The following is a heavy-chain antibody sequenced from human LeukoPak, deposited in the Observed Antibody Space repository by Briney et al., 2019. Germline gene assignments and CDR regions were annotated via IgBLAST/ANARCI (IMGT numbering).Heavy chain of an antibody. V-gene: IGHV1-24*01. J-gene: IGHJ4*02. CDR2: FDPEDGET. CDR3: ATDAPYYYDSSGYPLY. D-gene: IGHD3-22*01. Sequence: ASVKVSCKVSGYTLTELSIHWVRQAPGKGLEWMGDFDPEDGETIYAQKFQGRVTMTEDTSTDTAYMELSSLRSEDTVVYYCATDAPYYYDSSGYPLYWGQGTLVTVSS. CDR1: GYTLTELS.